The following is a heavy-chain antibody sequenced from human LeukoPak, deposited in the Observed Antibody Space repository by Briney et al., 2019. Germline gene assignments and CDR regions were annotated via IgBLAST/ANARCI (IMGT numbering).Heavy chain of an antibody. V-gene: IGHV4-39*01. CDR3: AGHPEFLRDFDY. Sequence: PSQTLSLTCTVSGGSISSGDYYWSWIRQPPGKGLEWIGSIYYSGSTYYNPSVKSRVTIFVDTSKNQFSLKLSSVTAADTAVYYCAGHPEFLRDFDYWGQGTLVTVSS. CDR1: GGSISSGDYY. J-gene: IGHJ4*02. CDR2: IYYSGST. D-gene: IGHD1-14*01.